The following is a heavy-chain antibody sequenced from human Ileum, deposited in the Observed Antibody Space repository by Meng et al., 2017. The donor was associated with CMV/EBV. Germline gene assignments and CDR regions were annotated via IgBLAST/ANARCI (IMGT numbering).Heavy chain of an antibody. J-gene: IGHJ6*02. CDR2: ISATSTYI. V-gene: IGHV3-21*06. D-gene: IGHD1-26*01. CDR1: GFTFSDYI. CDR3: ARDTTSGSYIHHYGMDV. Sequence: GESLKISCAASGFTFSDYIMNWVRQAPGKGLEWVSSISATSTYIYYADSVKGRFTISRDNGKNVVYLQMNNVRAEDTAVYYCARDTTSGSYIHHYGMDVWGLGTTVTVYS.